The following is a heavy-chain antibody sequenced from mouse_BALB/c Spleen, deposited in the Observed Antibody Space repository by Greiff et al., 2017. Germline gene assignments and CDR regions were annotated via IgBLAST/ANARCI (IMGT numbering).Heavy chain of an antibody. CDR3: ARGGLWYWYFDV. D-gene: IGHD1-1*02. CDR1: GYAFTNYL. Sequence: VQLQESGAELVRPGTSVKVSCKASGYAFTNYLIEWVKQRPGQGLEWIGVINPGSGGTNYNEKFKGKATLTADKSSSTAYMQLSSLTSDDSAVYFCARGGLWYWYFDVWGAGTTVTVSS. V-gene: IGHV1-54*01. J-gene: IGHJ1*01. CDR2: INPGSGGT.